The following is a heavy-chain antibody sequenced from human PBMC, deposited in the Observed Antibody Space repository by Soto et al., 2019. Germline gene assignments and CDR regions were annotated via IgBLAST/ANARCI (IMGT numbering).Heavy chain of an antibody. D-gene: IGHD3-16*01. CDR1: GFTFSSYS. J-gene: IGHJ2*01. CDR3: ARDGGYWYFDL. Sequence: GGSLRLSCAASGFTFSSYSMNWVRQAPGKGLEWVSSISSSSSYIYYADSVKGRFTISRDNDKNSLYLQMNSLRAEDTAVYYCARDGGYWYFDLWGRGTPVTVSS. V-gene: IGHV3-21*01. CDR2: ISSSSSYI.